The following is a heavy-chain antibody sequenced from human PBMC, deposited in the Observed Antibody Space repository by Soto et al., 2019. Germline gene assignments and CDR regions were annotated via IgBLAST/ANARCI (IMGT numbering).Heavy chain of an antibody. D-gene: IGHD5-12*01. CDR3: ASGTSSGYDYYYYGMDV. CDR1: GFTFSSYA. Sequence: GGSLRLSCAASGFTFSSYAMHWVRQAPGKGLEWVAVISYDGSNKYYADSVKGRFTISRDNSKNTLYLQMNSLRAGDTAVYYCASGTSSGYDYYYYGMDVWGQGTTVTVSS. J-gene: IGHJ6*02. CDR2: ISYDGSNK. V-gene: IGHV3-30-3*01.